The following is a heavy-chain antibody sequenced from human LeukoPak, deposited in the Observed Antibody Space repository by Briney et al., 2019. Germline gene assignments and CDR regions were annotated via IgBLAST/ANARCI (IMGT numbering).Heavy chain of an antibody. CDR2: ISSSSSYI. Sequence: GGSLRLSCAASGFTFSSYSMNWVRQAPGKGLEWVSSISSSSSYIYYADSVKGRFTISRDNAKNSLCLQMNSLRAEDTAVYYCARAGYYDILTGYYTRSWFDPWGQGTLVTVSS. V-gene: IGHV3-21*01. CDR1: GFTFSSYS. J-gene: IGHJ5*02. CDR3: ARAGYYDILTGYYTRSWFDP. D-gene: IGHD3-9*01.